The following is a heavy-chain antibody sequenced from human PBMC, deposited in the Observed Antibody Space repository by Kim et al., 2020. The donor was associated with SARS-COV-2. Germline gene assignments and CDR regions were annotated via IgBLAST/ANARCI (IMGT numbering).Heavy chain of an antibody. Sequence: AKKFQGRVTITRDTSATTAYMELSSLTFKDTAVYYCAREGSGSYNWLDPWGQGTLVTVSS. D-gene: IGHD3-10*01. CDR3: AREGSGSYNWLDP. J-gene: IGHJ5*02. V-gene: IGHV1-3*01.